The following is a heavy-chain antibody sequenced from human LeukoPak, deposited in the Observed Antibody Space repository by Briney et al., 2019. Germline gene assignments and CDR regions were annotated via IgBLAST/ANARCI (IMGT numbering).Heavy chain of an antibody. CDR1: GFIFSNYA. V-gene: IGHV3-30*02. Sequence: GGSLRLSCAASGFIFSNYAMQWVRQAPGMGLEWVAFIRYDGGNTYYADSVKGRFTISRDNAKNSLYLQMNSLRAEDTAVYYCARLGYSSGWGQGTLVTVSS. J-gene: IGHJ4*02. D-gene: IGHD6-19*01. CDR2: IRYDGGNT. CDR3: ARLGYSSG.